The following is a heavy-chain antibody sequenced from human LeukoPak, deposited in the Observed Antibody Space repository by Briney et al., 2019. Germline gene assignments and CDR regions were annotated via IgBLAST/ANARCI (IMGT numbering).Heavy chain of an antibody. V-gene: IGHV4-39*07. D-gene: IGHD6-13*01. CDR1: GGSISSSSYY. Sequence: SETLSLTCTVSGGSISSSSYYWGWIRQPPGKGLEWIGSIYYSGSTYYNPSLKSRVTISVDTSKNQFSLKLSSVTAADTAVYYCARDPALYSSSSRLFDYWGQGTLVTVSS. CDR3: ARDPALYSSSSRLFDY. CDR2: IYYSGST. J-gene: IGHJ4*02.